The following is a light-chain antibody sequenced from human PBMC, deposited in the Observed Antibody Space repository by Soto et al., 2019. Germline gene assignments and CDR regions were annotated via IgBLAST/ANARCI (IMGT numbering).Light chain of an antibody. CDR2: DAS. CDR3: QQYDSYWT. V-gene: IGKV1-5*01. CDR1: QSMINY. J-gene: IGKJ1*01. Sequence: DVRMTQSPATVSASVGDRVTITCRASQSMINYLAWYQQKPGKAPKLLIYDASSLESGVPSRFSGSGSGTEFTLTISSLQADDFATYYCQQYDSYWTFGQGTKADIK.